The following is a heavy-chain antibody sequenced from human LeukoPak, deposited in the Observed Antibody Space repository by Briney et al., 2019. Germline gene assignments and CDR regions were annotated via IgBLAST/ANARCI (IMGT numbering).Heavy chain of an antibody. Sequence: PSETLSLTCAVYGGSFSGYYWSWIRQPPGKGLEWIGEINHSGSTNYNPSLESRVTISVDTSKNQFSLKLSSVTAADTAVYYCARGWVDYFDYWGQGTLVTVSS. J-gene: IGHJ4*02. CDR3: ARGWVDYFDY. CDR2: INHSGST. CDR1: GGSFSGYY. V-gene: IGHV4-34*01. D-gene: IGHD2-15*01.